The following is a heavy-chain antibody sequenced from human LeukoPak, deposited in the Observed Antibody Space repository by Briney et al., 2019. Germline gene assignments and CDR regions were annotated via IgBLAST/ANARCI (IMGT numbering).Heavy chain of an antibody. J-gene: IGHJ4*02. CDR2: IIPIFGTA. CDR3: ARTRIQLWSGPAYYFDY. CDR1: GGTFSSYA. V-gene: IGHV1-69*13. Sequence: SVKVSCKASGGTFSSYAISWVRQAPGQGLEWMGGIIPIFGTANYAQKFQGRVTITADESTSTAYMELSSLRSEDTAVYYCARTRIQLWSGPAYYFDYWGQGTLVTVSS. D-gene: IGHD5-18*01.